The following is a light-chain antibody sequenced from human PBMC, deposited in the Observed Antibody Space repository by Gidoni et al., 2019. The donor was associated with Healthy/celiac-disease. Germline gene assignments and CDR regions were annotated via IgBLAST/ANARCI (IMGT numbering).Light chain of an antibody. CDR2: GAS. J-gene: IGKJ1*01. V-gene: IGKV3-20*01. Sequence: IVLTQSPGTLSWSPGERATLSCRDSQSVSSSYLAWYQQKPGQAPRLLIYGASRRATGIPDRFSGSGSGTDFTLTISRLEPEDFAVYYCQQYGSSPRTFGQGTKVEIK. CDR1: QSVSSSY. CDR3: QQYGSSPRT.